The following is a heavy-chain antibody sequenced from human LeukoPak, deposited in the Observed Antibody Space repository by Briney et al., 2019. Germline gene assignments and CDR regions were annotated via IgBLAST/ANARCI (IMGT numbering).Heavy chain of an antibody. CDR1: GGSFSGYY. CDR2: INHSGST. D-gene: IGHD6-13*01. J-gene: IGHJ6*02. CDR3: ARGRWGAAAGYYSSGMDV. V-gene: IGHV4-34*01. Sequence: SETLSLTCAVYGGSFSGYYWSWIRQPPGKGLEWIGEINHSGSTNYNPSLKSRVTISVDTSKNQFSLKLSSVTAADTAVYYCARGRWGAAAGYYSSGMDVWAQGTTVTVS.